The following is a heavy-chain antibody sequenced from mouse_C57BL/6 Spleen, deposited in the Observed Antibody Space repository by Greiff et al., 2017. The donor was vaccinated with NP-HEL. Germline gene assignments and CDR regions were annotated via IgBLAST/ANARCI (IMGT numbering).Heavy chain of an antibody. D-gene: IGHD4-1*01. CDR1: GYAFSSYW. CDR2: IYPGDGDT. V-gene: IGHV1-80*01. Sequence: QVQLQQSGAELVKPGASVKISCKASGYAFSSYWMNWVKQRPGQGLEWIGQIYPGDGDTNYNGKFKGKATLTADKSSSTAYMQLSVLTSEDSAVYFLARRALTGTSWYFDVWGTGTTVTVSS. CDR3: ARRALTGTSWYFDV. J-gene: IGHJ1*03.